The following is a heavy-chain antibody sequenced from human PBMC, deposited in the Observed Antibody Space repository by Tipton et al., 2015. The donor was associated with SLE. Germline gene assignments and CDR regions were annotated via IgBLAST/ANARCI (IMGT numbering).Heavy chain of an antibody. J-gene: IGHJ4*02. D-gene: IGHD2-21*01. Sequence: GSLRLSCAASGFTFSNYWMSWVRQAPGKGLEWVANIKQDGSEKYYVDSVKGRFTISRDNANNSLYLQMNSLRAEDTAVYYCVLVIATYFDYWGQGTLVTVSS. CDR3: VLVIATYFDY. V-gene: IGHV3-7*01. CDR2: IKQDGSEK. CDR1: GFTFSNYW.